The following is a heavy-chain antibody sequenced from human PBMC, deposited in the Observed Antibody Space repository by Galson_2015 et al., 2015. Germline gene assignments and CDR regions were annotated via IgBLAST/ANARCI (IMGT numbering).Heavy chain of an antibody. CDR1: GFPFSTDE. V-gene: IGHV3-48*03. D-gene: IGHD4-23*01. J-gene: IGHJ4*02. CDR2: ISSAASVGGSAK. CDR3: ARDLGGTYNF. Sequence: SLRLSCAASGFPFSTDEVNWVRQAPGKGPEWVSGISSAASVGGSAKYYADSVKGRFNITRDSAQKSLYLQMNSLRVDDTAVYYCARDLGGTYNFWGQGTLVTVSS.